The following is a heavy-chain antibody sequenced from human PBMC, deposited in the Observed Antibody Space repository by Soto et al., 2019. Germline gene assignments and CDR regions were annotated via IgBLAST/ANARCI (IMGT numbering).Heavy chain of an antibody. V-gene: IGHV3-53*01. CDR1: GFTVSGMF. D-gene: IGHD6-19*01. CDR2: IYPAGPT. CDR3: ARDADSSGLHY. J-gene: IGHJ4*02. Sequence: VGSLRLSCAASGFTVSGMFMNWVRQAPGKGPEWVSVIYPAGPTYYADSVKGRFTISRDNSKNTLFLQLNNLRAEDTTVYYCARDADSSGLHYWGQGILVTVSS.